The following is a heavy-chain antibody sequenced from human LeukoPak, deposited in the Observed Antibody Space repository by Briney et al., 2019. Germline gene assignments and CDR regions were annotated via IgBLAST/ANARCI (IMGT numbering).Heavy chain of an antibody. CDR1: GFTFSSYW. CDR3: ARGCPSYGGIVFDY. D-gene: IGHD4-23*01. Sequence: GGSLRLSCAASGFTFSSYWMSWVRQAPGKGLEWVSYISSSGSTIYYTDSMKGRFTISRDNAKKSLFLQMNSLRAEDTAVYYCARGCPSYGGIVFDYWGQGTPVTVSS. CDR2: ISSSGSTI. J-gene: IGHJ4*02. V-gene: IGHV3-48*04.